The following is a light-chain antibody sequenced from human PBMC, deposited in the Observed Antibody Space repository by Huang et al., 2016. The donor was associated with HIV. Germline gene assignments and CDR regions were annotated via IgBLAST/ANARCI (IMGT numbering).Light chain of an antibody. CDR1: QSVRGNY. J-gene: IGKJ1*01. CDR2: GAA. CDR3: QQYGNAPET. V-gene: IGKV3-20*01. Sequence: VLTQSPGTLSLSPGERATLSCRASQSVRGNYLAWYQQQSGQTPRVLGYGAARRATDIPDRFSGGGSGTDFNLTINGLEPEDSAVYYCQQYGNAPETFGQGTKMEIK.